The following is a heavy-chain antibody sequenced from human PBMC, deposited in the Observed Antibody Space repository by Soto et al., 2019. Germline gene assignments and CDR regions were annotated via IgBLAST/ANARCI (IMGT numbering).Heavy chain of an antibody. Sequence: ASVKVSCKASGYTFTSYDINWVRQATGQGLEWMGWMNPNSGNTGYAQKFQGRVTMTRNTSISTAYMELSSLRSEDTAVYYWARGWSDFWIGSDYYGMDVWGQGTPVTVSS. V-gene: IGHV1-8*01. J-gene: IGHJ6*02. CDR3: ARGWSDFWIGSDYYGMDV. D-gene: IGHD3-3*01. CDR2: MNPNSGNT. CDR1: GYTFTSYD.